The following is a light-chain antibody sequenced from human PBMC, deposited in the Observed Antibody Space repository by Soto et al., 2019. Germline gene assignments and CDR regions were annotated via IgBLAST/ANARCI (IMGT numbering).Light chain of an antibody. Sequence: IALTQTPLSHSVTPGQPAPISCKSTQSLLQSDGKPYLYWFFQRPGQPPQILIYEASKRFSGVPYRFSGSWSRTEFTLTISRVEPDDVGVYYCMQCAQLPRTFGPGTKLEIK. V-gene: IGKV2D-29*01. CDR3: MQCAQLPRT. CDR1: QSLLQSDGKPY. CDR2: EAS. J-gene: IGKJ2*01.